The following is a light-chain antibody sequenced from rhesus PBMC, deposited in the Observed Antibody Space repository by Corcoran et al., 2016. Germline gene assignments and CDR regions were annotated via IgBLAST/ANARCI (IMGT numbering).Light chain of an antibody. V-gene: IGLV2-32*02. J-gene: IGLJ3*01. CDR2: EVS. CDR3: SSYSGNKNVL. Sequence: QAALTQPRSVSGSPGQSVTIPCTGTSSDIGGYTYVSWYQQHPGTAPKLMIYEVSERPSGVSERFSGSKSGNAASLTISGLQAEDEADYYCSSYSGNKNVLFGGGTRLTVL. CDR1: SSDIGGYTY.